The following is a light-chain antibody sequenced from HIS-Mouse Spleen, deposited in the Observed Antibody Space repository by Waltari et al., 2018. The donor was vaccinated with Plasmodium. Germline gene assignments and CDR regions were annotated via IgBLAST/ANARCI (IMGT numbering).Light chain of an antibody. V-gene: IGLV2-14*03. Sequence: QSALPQPASVSGSPGQSITISCTGTSSDVGGYNYVSWYQQPPGKAPKLMVYDVSNRPSGVSNRFSGAKSGNTASLTISGLQAEDEADYYCSSYTSSSTLNYVFGTGTKVTVL. CDR2: DVS. CDR3: SSYTSSSTLNYV. CDR1: SSDVGGYNY. J-gene: IGLJ1*01.